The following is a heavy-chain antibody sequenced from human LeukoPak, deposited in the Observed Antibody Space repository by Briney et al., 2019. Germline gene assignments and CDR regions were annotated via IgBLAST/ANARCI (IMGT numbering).Heavy chain of an antibody. Sequence: SETLSLTCAVSGGSISSGGYSWSWIRQPPGKGLEWIGYIYHSGSTYYNPSLKSRVTISVDRSKNQFSLKLSSVTAADTAVYYCAGYCSGGSCPAEYFQHWGQGTLVTVSS. V-gene: IGHV4-30-2*01. J-gene: IGHJ1*01. CDR1: GGSISSGGYS. CDR2: IYHSGST. CDR3: AGYCSGGSCPAEYFQH. D-gene: IGHD2-15*01.